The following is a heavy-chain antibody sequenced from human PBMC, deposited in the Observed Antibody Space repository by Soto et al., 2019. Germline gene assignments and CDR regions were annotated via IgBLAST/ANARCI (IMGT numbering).Heavy chain of an antibody. Sequence: PGGSLRRSCPASGFTFSSYGMHWVRQAPGKGLEWVAVISYDGSNKYYADAVKGRFTISRDNSKNTLYLQMNSLRAEDTAVYYWAKDQSTDQLQQQLLPYYYGMDGWGQGTKVTVSS. CDR1: GFTFSSYG. CDR3: AKDQSTDQLQQQLLPYYYGMDG. CDR2: ISYDGSNK. J-gene: IGHJ6*02. D-gene: IGHD6-13*01. V-gene: IGHV3-30*18.